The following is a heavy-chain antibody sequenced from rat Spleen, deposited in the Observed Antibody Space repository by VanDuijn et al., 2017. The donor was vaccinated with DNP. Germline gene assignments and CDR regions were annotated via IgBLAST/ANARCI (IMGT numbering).Heavy chain of an antibody. J-gene: IGHJ2*01. CDR1: GFTFSVYN. V-gene: IGHV5-7*01. CDR2: ITNSGDST. Sequence: EVQLVESGGVLVQPGRSLTLSCAASGFTFSVYNMAWVRQAPKTGLEWVATITNSGDSTYYRDSVKGRFTISRDNAKITLYLQMDSLRSEDTATYYCTTGYGYWGQGVMVTVSS. CDR3: TTGYGY. D-gene: IGHD1-4*01.